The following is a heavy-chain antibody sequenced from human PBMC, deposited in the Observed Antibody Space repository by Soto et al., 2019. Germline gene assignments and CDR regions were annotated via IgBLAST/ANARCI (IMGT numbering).Heavy chain of an antibody. D-gene: IGHD1-20*01. CDR3: ASYGNNWNYNYYGMDV. CDR2: IYHSGST. Sequence: SATLAITCAVSGYSISSGYYWGWIRQPPWKGLEWIGSIYHSGSTYYNPSLKSRVTISVDTSKNQFSLKLSSVTAADTAVYYCASYGNNWNYNYYGMDVWGQGTTVTVSS. J-gene: IGHJ6*02. V-gene: IGHV4-38-2*01. CDR1: GYSISSGYY.